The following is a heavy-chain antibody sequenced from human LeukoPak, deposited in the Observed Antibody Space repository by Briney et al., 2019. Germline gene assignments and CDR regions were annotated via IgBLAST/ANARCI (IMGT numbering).Heavy chain of an antibody. CDR1: GGSVSSGTYY. CDR2: IYYTGST. Sequence: SETLSLTCTVSGGSVSSGTYYWSWIRQPPGKGLEWIGDIYYTGSTNYNPSLKSRVTISVDTSKNQFSLKLSSVTAADTAAYYCARGPPLYYYDSSGYDWGQGTLVTVSS. D-gene: IGHD3-22*01. V-gene: IGHV4-61*01. CDR3: ARGPPLYYYDSSGYD. J-gene: IGHJ4*02.